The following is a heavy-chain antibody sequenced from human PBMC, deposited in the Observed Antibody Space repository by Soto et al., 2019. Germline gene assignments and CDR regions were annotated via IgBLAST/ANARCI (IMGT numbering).Heavy chain of an antibody. CDR2: ISAYNGNT. Sequence: QVQLVQSGAEVKKPGASGKVSCKASGYTFTRYGNSWVRQAPGQCLEWMGWISAYNGNTNYAQKLQGRVTMTTDTSTSTAYMELRSLRSDDTAVYYCARDPGSGYYSYYYYYGMDVWGQGTTVTVSS. CDR3: ARDPGSGYYSYYYYYGMDV. V-gene: IGHV1-18*01. CDR1: GYTFTRYG. J-gene: IGHJ6*02. D-gene: IGHD3-3*01.